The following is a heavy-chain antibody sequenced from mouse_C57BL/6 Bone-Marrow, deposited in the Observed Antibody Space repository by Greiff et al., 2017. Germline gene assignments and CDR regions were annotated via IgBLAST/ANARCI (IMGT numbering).Heavy chain of an antibody. V-gene: IGHV1-81*01. CDR1: GYTFPSYG. J-gene: IGHJ2*01. D-gene: IGHD2-3*01. CDR2: IYPRSGNT. CDR3: ARSPYDGYYVDY. Sequence: VKLVESGAELARPGASVKLSCKASGYTFPSYGISWVKQRTGQGLEWIGEIYPRSGNTYYNEKFKGTATLTADKSSRTAYMELRSLKSEDSAVYFCARSPYDGYYVDYWGQGTTLTVSS.